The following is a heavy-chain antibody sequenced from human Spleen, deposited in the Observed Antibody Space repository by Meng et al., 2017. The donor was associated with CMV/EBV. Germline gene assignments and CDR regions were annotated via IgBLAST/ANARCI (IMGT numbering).Heavy chain of an antibody. Sequence: GESLKVSCKASGYTFTDYYIHWVRQAPGQGLEWMGIINPSGGSTNYAQKFQGRVTMTRDTSTSTVYMELSSLRSEDTAVYYCARGGPFIAAAGENYYYYGMDVWGQGTTVTVSS. D-gene: IGHD6-13*01. CDR2: INPSGGST. J-gene: IGHJ6*02. V-gene: IGHV1-46*01. CDR3: ARGGPFIAAAGENYYYYGMDV. CDR1: GYTFTDYY.